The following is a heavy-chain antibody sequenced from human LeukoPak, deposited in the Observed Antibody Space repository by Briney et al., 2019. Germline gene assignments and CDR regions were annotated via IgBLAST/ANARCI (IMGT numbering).Heavy chain of an antibody. CDR1: GYTFTGYY. Sequence: EASVKVSCKASGYTFTGYYMHWVRQAPGQGLEWMGWINPNSGGTNYAQKFQGRVTMTRDTSISTAYMELSRLRSDDTAVYYCARQARRSSTSCGLAYWGQGTLVTVSS. D-gene: IGHD2-2*01. J-gene: IGHJ4*02. CDR3: ARQARRSSTSCGLAY. V-gene: IGHV1-2*02. CDR2: INPNSGGT.